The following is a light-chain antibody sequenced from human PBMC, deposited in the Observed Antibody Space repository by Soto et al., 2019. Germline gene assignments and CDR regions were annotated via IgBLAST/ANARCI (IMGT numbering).Light chain of an antibody. J-gene: IGLJ1*01. CDR3: CSLTTSHTYV. Sequence: QSALTQPASVSGSPGQSITISCTGTSSDIGHCDYVSWYQQHPGKAPKLMIYHVTYRPSGVSNRYSGSKPGNSASLTISGLQADDEADYYCCSLTTSHTYVFGSGTKVTVL. CDR2: HVT. CDR1: SSDIGHCDY. V-gene: IGLV2-14*03.